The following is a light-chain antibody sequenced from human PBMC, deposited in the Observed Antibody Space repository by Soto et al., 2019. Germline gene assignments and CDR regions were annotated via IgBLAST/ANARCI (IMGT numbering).Light chain of an antibody. V-gene: IGKV1-5*03. CDR2: KAS. Sequence: DIQMTQSPSTLSGSVGDRVTITCRASQTISSWLAWYQQKPGKAPKLLIYKASSLESGVPSRFSGSGSGTDFTLTISSLQPEDFATYYCQQSYSTPRITFGQGTRLEIK. CDR3: QQSYSTPRIT. J-gene: IGKJ5*01. CDR1: QTISSW.